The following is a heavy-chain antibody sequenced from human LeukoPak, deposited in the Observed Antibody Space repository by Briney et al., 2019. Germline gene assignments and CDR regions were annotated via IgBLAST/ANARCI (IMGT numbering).Heavy chain of an antibody. Sequence: GGSLRLSCAASGFTFSSYWTHWVRQAPGKGLVWVSRINSDGSSTSYADSVKGRFTISRDNAKNTLYLQMNSLRAEDTAVYYCARDKRIQLWPGPGDYWGQGTLVTVSS. D-gene: IGHD5-18*01. CDR2: INSDGSST. CDR3: ARDKRIQLWPGPGDY. CDR1: GFTFSSYW. J-gene: IGHJ4*02. V-gene: IGHV3-74*01.